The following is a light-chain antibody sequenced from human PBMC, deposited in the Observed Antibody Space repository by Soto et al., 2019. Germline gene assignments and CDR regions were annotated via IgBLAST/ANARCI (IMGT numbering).Light chain of an antibody. CDR1: QSIGSSY. CDR3: QQYGGSPPFT. CDR2: GAS. V-gene: IGKV3-20*01. Sequence: VLTQSPGTLSLSPGERATISCRASQSIGSSYLAWYQHKPGQAPRLLIYGASSRATGISHRFSGSGSGTDFTLTISRLEPEDCGVYYCQQYGGSPPFTFGQRTSLEIK. J-gene: IGKJ2*01.